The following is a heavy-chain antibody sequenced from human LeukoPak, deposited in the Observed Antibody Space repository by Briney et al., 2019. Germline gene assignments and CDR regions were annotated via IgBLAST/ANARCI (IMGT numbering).Heavy chain of an antibody. J-gene: IGHJ6*02. D-gene: IGHD3-10*01. Sequence: SETLSLTCTVSGGSISSYYWNWIRQPPGQGLEWIGYMYYTGSANYNPSLRSRVTIAVDTSKNQVSLKLGSVTAADTAVYYCARDRMVRGVITSYYYYGMDVWGQGTTVTVSS. CDR2: MYYTGSA. CDR3: ARDRMVRGVITSYYYYGMDV. CDR1: GGSISSYY. V-gene: IGHV4-59*12.